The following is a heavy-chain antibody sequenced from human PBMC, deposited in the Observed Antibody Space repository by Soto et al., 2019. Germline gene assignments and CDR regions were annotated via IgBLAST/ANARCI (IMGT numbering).Heavy chain of an antibody. CDR2: IYYSGNT. V-gene: IGHV4-39*01. CDR3: ASIAAPGTTHFDF. J-gene: IGHJ4*02. D-gene: IGHD6-13*01. CDR1: GGSLGNSSYY. Sequence: NPSETLSLTCTVSGGSLGNSSYYWGWIRQSPGKGLEWIGNIYYSGNTFYNPSLKSRVTISVDTSKNQFYLHLSSVTAADTAIFYCASIAAPGTTHFDFWGQGTLVTVSS.